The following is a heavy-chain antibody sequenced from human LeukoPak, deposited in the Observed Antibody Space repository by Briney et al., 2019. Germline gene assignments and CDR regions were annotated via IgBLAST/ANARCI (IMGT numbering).Heavy chain of an antibody. CDR1: GFTFSTYG. CDR3: ARGPYYGSGTFDY. J-gene: IGHJ4*02. CDR2: ISYDGSDK. Sequence: GGSRRLSCAASGFTFSTYGMHWVRQAPGKGLEGVGVISYDGSDKYYADSVEGLFTISRDNSNNILYLQVNSLRAEDTAVYYCARGPYYGSGTFDYWGQGTLVTVSS. D-gene: IGHD3-10*01. V-gene: IGHV3-30*03.